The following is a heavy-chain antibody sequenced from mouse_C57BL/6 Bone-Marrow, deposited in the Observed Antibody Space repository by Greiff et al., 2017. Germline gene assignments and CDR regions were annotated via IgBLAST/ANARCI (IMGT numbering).Heavy chain of an antibody. V-gene: IGHV14-4*01. J-gene: IGHJ1*03. CDR2: IDPENGDT. CDR3: TTLHWYFDV. CDR1: GFNIKDDY. Sequence: EVKLQQSGAELVRPGASVKLSCTASGFNIKDDYMHWVKQRPEQGLEWIGWIDPENGDTEYASKFQGKGTITAYKSSNPAYLQLSSLTSEDTSVYYCTTLHWYFDVWGTGTTVTVSS.